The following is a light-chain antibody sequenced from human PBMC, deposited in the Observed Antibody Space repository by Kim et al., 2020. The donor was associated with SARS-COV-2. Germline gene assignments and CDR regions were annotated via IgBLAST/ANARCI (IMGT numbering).Light chain of an antibody. V-gene: IGKV1-5*03. Sequence: DIQMTQSPSTLSASVGDTVTISCRASQSISTWLAWYQQRPGKAPKLLIYKASTLETGVPSRFRGSGSGTEFTLTVSSLQPGDFATYYCQQYNNYPTWTFGQGTKVEIK. CDR1: QSISTW. CDR2: KAS. CDR3: QQYNNYPTWT. J-gene: IGKJ1*01.